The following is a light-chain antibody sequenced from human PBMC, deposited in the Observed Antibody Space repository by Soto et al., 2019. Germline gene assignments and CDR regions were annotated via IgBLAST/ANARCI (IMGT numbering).Light chain of an antibody. V-gene: IGKV1-5*03. CDR1: QSISTW. CDR2: KAS. CDR3: QQYNTYWT. Sequence: DIQMTQFPSTLSASVGDRVTITCRASQSISTWLAWYQQKPGKAPKLLIYKASSLESGVPSRFSGSGSGTEFTLSISSLQPDDFGTYYCQQYNTYWTFGQGTKVEVK. J-gene: IGKJ1*01.